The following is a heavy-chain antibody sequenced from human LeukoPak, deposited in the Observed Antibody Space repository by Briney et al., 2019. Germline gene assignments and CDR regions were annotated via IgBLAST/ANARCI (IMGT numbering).Heavy chain of an antibody. Sequence: ASVKVSCKASGYTFTSYDINWVRQATGQGLEWMGWMNPNSGNTGYAQKFQGRVTMTRNTSISTAYMELSSLRSEDTAVYYCARGYYGSGSYYLPAYYYYGMDVWGQGTTVTVSS. D-gene: IGHD3-10*01. V-gene: IGHV1-8*01. CDR2: MNPNSGNT. CDR3: ARGYYGSGSYYLPAYYYYGMDV. CDR1: GYTFTSYD. J-gene: IGHJ6*02.